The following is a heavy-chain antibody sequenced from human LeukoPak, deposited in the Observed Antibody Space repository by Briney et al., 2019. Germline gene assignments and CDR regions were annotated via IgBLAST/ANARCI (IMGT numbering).Heavy chain of an antibody. D-gene: IGHD3-3*01. J-gene: IGHJ6*03. V-gene: IGHV4-59*01. CDR1: GGSISSYY. Sequence: SETLSLTCTVSGGSISSYYWSWIRQPPGKGLEWIGYIYYSGSTNYNPSLKSRVTISVDTSKNQFSLKLSSVTAADTAVYYCASGVGPYDFWSGLPHYYYYMDVWGKGTTVTVSS. CDR3: ASGVGPYDFWSGLPHYYYYMDV. CDR2: IYYSGST.